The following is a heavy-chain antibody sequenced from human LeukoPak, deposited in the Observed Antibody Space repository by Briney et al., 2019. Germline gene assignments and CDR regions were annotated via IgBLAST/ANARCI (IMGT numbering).Heavy chain of an antibody. D-gene: IGHD3-3*01. J-gene: IGHJ4*02. CDR3: TRGGEYYDFWSGSDRYYFDY. CDR2: IRSKAYGGTT. V-gene: IGHV3-49*03. CDR1: GFTFGDYA. Sequence: GGSLRLSCTASGFTFGDYAMSWFRQAPGKGQEWVGFIRSKAYGGTTEYAASVKGRFTISRDDSKSIAYLQMNSLKTEDTAVYYCTRGGEYYDFWSGSDRYYFDYWGQGTLVTVSS.